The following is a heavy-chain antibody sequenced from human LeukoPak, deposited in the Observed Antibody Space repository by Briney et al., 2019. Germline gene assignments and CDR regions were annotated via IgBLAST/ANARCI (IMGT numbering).Heavy chain of an antibody. J-gene: IGHJ4*02. D-gene: IGHD3-3*01. CDR2: IYYSGST. Sequence: PSETLSLTCTVSGGSISSYYWSWIRQPPGKGLEWIGYIYYSGSTNYNPSLKSRVTISVDTSKNQLSLKLSSVTAADTAVYYCARHAYYDFWSGFNADTYYFDYWGQGTLVTVSS. V-gene: IGHV4-59*08. CDR3: ARHAYYDFWSGFNADTYYFDY. CDR1: GGSISSYY.